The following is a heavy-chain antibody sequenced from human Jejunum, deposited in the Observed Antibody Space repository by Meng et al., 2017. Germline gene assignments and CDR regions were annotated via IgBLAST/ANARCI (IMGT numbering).Heavy chain of an antibody. J-gene: IGHJ4*02. D-gene: IGHD6-13*01. CDR3: ARFDISTAGRGDY. Sequence: QLQKPGPGRVKTSGTLSLTCAVSVGSITSSNWWSWVRQPPGKGLEWIGEIFHSGSTNYNPPLKSRVTISVDKSKNQFSLKVTSVTAADTATYYCARFDISTAGRGDYWGQGILVTVSS. V-gene: IGHV4-4*02. CDR1: VGSITSSNW. CDR2: IFHSGST.